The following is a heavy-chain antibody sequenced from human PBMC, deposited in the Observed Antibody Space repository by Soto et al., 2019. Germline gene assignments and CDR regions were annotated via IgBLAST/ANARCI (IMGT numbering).Heavy chain of an antibody. CDR3: AKEGTTASAATPFFDY. Sequence: PGGSLRLSCAASGFTFSSYGMHWVRQAPGKGLEWVAVISYDGSNKYYADSVKGRFTISRDNSKNTLYLQMNSLRAEDTAVYYCAKEGTTASAATPFFDYWGQGTLVTVS. V-gene: IGHV3-30*18. CDR2: ISYDGSNK. J-gene: IGHJ4*02. D-gene: IGHD2-15*01. CDR1: GFTFSSYG.